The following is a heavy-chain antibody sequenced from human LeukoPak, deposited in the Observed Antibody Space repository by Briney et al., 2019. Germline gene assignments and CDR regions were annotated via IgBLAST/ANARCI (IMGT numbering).Heavy chain of an antibody. Sequence: ASVKVSCKASGYTFTGYYMHWVRQAPGQGLEWMGWINPNSGGTNYAQKFQGRVTMTRDTSISTAYTELSRLRSDDTAVYYCARGIVSDSGRITIFGVVMTNNWFDPWGQGTLVTVSS. D-gene: IGHD3-3*01. J-gene: IGHJ5*02. CDR3: ARGIVSDSGRITIFGVVMTNNWFDP. V-gene: IGHV1-2*02. CDR2: INPNSGGT. CDR1: GYTFTGYY.